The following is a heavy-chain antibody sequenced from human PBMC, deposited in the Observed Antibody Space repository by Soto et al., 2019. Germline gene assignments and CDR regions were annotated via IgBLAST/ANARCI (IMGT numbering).Heavy chain of an antibody. CDR3: ARAYITIFGVVISPNSGYYYGMDV. D-gene: IGHD3-3*01. CDR2: ISAYNGNT. V-gene: IGHV1-18*04. CDR1: GYTFTSYG. Sequence: GASVKVSCKASGYTFTSYGISWLRQAPGQGLEWMGWISAYNGNTNYAQKLQGRVTMTTDTSTSTAYMELRSLRSDDTAVYYCARAYITIFGVVISPNSGYYYGMDVWGQGTTVTVSS. J-gene: IGHJ6*02.